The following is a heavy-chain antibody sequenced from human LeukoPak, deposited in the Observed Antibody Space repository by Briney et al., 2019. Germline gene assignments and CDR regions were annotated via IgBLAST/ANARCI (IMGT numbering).Heavy chain of an antibody. J-gene: IGHJ3*02. V-gene: IGHV3-53*01. Sequence: GGSLRLSCAASGFTFSSYTMSWIRQAPGKGLEWVSVIYSGGSTYYADSVKGRFTIPRDNSKNTLYLQMNSLRAEDTAVYYCAREQYGAFDIWGQGTMVTVSS. CDR3: AREQYGAFDI. D-gene: IGHD2/OR15-2a*01. CDR2: IYSGGST. CDR1: GFTFSSYT.